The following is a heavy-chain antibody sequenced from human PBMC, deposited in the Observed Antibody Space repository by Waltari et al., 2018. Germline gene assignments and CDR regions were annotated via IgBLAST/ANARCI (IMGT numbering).Heavy chain of an antibody. V-gene: IGHV4-4*02. CDR3: ARSKVYCSSTSCYGRFDY. CDR1: DGSVSTTNW. CDR2: VYHTGST. J-gene: IGHJ4*02. D-gene: IGHD2-2*01. Sequence: QVRLQESGPGLVKPSGTLSLTCTVSDGSVSTTNWWSWVRQPPGKGLQWIAEVYHTGSTYFNPSLESRVTISLDKSKNQVFLNLTSVTVADTAVYYCARSKVYCSSTSCYGRFDYWGQGTLVTVSS.